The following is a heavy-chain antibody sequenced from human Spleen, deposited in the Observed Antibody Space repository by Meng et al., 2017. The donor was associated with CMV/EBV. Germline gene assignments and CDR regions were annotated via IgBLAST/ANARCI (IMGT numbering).Heavy chain of an antibody. V-gene: IGHV3-21*01. CDR2: ISTTSTYI. Sequence: GGSLRLSCAASGFTFSAYAMNWVRQAPGKGLEWVASISTTSTYIYYADSVKGRFTISRDNAKNSVYLQMNNLSAEDTGVYYCARSWDGMDVWGQGTTVTVSS. CDR1: GFTFSAYA. CDR3: ARSWDGMDV. D-gene: IGHD6-13*01. J-gene: IGHJ6*02.